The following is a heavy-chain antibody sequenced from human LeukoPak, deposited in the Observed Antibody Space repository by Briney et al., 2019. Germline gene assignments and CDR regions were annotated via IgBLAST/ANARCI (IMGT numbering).Heavy chain of an antibody. J-gene: IGHJ4*02. CDR3: ARVNINNWHSCDY. Sequence: PSGTLSLTCAVSGGSISSNNWWGWVRPPPGKGLEWIGEIYHSGSPNYNPSLKSRVTISVDKSRNHFSLNLSSVTAADTAVYYCARVNINNWHSCDYWGQGTLATVSS. D-gene: IGHD1-1*01. CDR1: GGSISSNNW. V-gene: IGHV4-4*02. CDR2: IYHSGSP.